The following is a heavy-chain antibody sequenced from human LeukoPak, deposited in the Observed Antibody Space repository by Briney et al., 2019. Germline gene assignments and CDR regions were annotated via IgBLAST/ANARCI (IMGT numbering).Heavy chain of an antibody. Sequence: PSETLSLTRNVSGDSISGPYWNWIRQSPGRGLEWIGYTHYTGETNYNPSLKSRLTMSVDTSNNQVYLRLSSVTAADTAVYYCGRNLGSGSDHWGQGTLVTVSS. CDR2: THYTGET. J-gene: IGHJ4*02. CDR3: GRNLGSGSDH. D-gene: IGHD3-10*01. CDR1: GDSISGPY. V-gene: IGHV4-59*11.